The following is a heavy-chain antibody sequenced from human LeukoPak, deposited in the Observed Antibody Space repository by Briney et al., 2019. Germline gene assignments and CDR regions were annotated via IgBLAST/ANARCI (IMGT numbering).Heavy chain of an antibody. CDR3: ASYDSSAGAFDI. CDR2: IYYSGST. J-gene: IGHJ3*02. Sequence: SETLSLTCTVSGGSISSSSYYWGWIRQPPGKGLEWIGSIYYSGSTYYNPSLKSRVTISVDTSKNQFSLKLSSVTAADTAVYYCASYDSSAGAFDIWGQGTMVTVSS. D-gene: IGHD3-22*01. V-gene: IGHV4-39*01. CDR1: GGSISSSSYY.